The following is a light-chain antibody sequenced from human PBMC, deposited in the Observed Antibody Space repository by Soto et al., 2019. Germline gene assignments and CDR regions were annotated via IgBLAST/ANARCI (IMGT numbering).Light chain of an antibody. CDR1: QGISSY. V-gene: IGKV1-8*01. CDR3: QQYYSYPYT. J-gene: IGKJ2*01. CDR2: AAS. Sequence: AIRMTQSPSSLSASTGDRVTITCRASQGISSYLAWCQQKPGKAPKLLIYAASTLQSGVPSRFSGSGSGTDFTLTISCLQSEDFATYYCQQYYSYPYTFGQGTKVDIK.